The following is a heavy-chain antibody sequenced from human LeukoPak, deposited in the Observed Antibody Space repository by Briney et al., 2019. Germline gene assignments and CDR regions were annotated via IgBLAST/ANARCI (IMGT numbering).Heavy chain of an antibody. V-gene: IGHV4-39*01. CDR3: ARLNLYDFWSGYFHYGMDV. CDR1: GGSISSSSYY. D-gene: IGHD3-3*01. Sequence: PSETLSLTCTVSGGSISSSSYYWGWIRQPPGKGLEWIGSIYYSGSTYYNPSLKSRVTISVDTSKNQFSLKLSSVTAADTAVYYCARLNLYDFWSGYFHYGMDVWGQGTTVTVSS. CDR2: IYYSGST. J-gene: IGHJ6*02.